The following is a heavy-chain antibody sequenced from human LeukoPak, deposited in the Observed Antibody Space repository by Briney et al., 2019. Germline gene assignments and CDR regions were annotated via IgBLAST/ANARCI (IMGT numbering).Heavy chain of an antibody. CDR2: IIPIFGTA. CDR1: GGTFSSYA. J-gene: IGHJ5*02. D-gene: IGHD2-2*01. V-gene: IGHV1-69*13. Sequence: SVKVSCKASGGTFSSYAISWVRQAPGQGLEWMGGIIPIFGTANYAQKFQGRVTITADESTSTAYMELSSLRSEDTAVYYCARTIVVVPAAMGWFDPWGQGTLVTVSS. CDR3: ARTIVVVPAAMGWFDP.